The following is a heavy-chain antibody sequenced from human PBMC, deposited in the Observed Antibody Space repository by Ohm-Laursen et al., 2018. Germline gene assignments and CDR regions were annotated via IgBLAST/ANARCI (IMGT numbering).Heavy chain of an antibody. D-gene: IGHD5-24*01. Sequence: SLRLSCSASGFTFSSSWMSWVRQAPGKGLGWVANIKPDGSEKYYLDSVKGRFTISIDNAKNSLYLQMNSLSAEDTAVYYCAIRRDGYRDFDSWGQGTLVTVSS. CDR2: IKPDGSEK. J-gene: IGHJ4*02. V-gene: IGHV3-7*01. CDR1: GFTFSSSW. CDR3: AIRRDGYRDFDS.